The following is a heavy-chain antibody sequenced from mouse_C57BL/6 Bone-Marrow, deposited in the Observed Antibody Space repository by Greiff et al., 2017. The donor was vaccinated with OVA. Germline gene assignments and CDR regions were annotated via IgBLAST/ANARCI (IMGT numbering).Heavy chain of an antibody. J-gene: IGHJ3*01. CDR2: ISYDGSN. CDR3: ANYYGSSPWFAY. D-gene: IGHD1-1*01. V-gene: IGHV3-6*01. Sequence: VQLQESGPGLVKPSQSLSLTCSVTGYSITSGYYWNWIRQFPGNKLEWMGYISYDGSNNSNPSLQNRISITRDTSKNQFFLKLHSVTTEDTATYYCANYYGSSPWFAYWGQGTLVTVSA. CDR1: GYSITSGYY.